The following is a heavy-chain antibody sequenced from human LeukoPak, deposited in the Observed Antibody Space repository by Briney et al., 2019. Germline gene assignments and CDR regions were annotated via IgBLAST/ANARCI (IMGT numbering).Heavy chain of an antibody. CDR1: GFTFSSYA. CDR2: ISGSGGST. D-gene: IGHD5-12*01. CDR3: AKDLGYSGYDAIDY. V-gene: IGHV3-23*01. J-gene: IGHJ4*02. Sequence: SGGSLRLSCAASGFTFSSYAMSWVRQAPGKGLEWVSAISGSGGSTYYADSVKGRFTISRDNSKNTLYLQMNSLRAEGTAVYYCAKDLGYSGYDAIDYWGQGTLVTVSS.